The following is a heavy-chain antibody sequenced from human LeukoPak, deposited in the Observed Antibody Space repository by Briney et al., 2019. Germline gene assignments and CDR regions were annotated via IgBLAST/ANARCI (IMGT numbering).Heavy chain of an antibody. Sequence: ASETLSLTCTVSGGSISSYYWSWIQQPPGKGLVWIGYIYTSGSTNYNPSLKSRVTISVDTSKNQFSLKLSSVTAADTAVYYCARRVGVVPAASDRYYYYYYMDVWGKGTTVTVSS. CDR1: GGSISSYY. D-gene: IGHD2-2*01. CDR3: ARRVGVVPAASDRYYYYYYMDV. J-gene: IGHJ6*03. V-gene: IGHV4-4*09. CDR2: IYTSGST.